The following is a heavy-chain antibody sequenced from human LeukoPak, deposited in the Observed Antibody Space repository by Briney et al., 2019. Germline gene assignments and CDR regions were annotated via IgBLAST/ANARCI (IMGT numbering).Heavy chain of an antibody. CDR2: IYTSGST. J-gene: IGHJ4*02. CDR1: GGSINSSRYY. D-gene: IGHD3-22*01. CDR3: ARASYSYDINGWVPFDY. V-gene: IGHV4-61*02. Sequence: SETLSLTCTVSGGSINSSRYYWSWIRQPAGKGLEWIGRIYTSGSTNYNPSLKSRVTISGDTSKNQFSLRLSSVTAADTAVYYCARASYSYDINGWVPFDYWGQGTLVTVSS.